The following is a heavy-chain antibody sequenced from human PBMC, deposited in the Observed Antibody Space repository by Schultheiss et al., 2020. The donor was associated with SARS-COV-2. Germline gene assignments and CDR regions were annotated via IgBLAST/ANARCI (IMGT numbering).Heavy chain of an antibody. J-gene: IGHJ6*02. Sequence: GGSLRLSCAASGFTFSSYGMHWVRQAPGKGLEWVAVISYDGSNKYYADSVKGRFTISRDNSKNTLYLQMNSLKTEDTAVYYCARDGPTGYYYYGMDVWGQGTTVTVSS. CDR1: GFTFSSYG. CDR3: ARDGPTGYYYYGMDV. V-gene: IGHV3-30*03. CDR2: ISYDGSNK.